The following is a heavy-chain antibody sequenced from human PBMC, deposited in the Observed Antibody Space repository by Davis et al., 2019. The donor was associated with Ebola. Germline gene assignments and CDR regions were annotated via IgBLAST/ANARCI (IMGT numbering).Heavy chain of an antibody. J-gene: IGHJ4*02. V-gene: IGHV3-48*04. CDR2: ISSSSSTI. CDR3: ARDGDIVVVPDWYYFDY. D-gene: IGHD2-2*01. Sequence: GESLKISCAASGFTFSSYSMNWVRQAPGKGLEWVSYISSSSSTIYYADSVKGRFTISRDNAKNSLYLQMNSLRAEDTAVYYCARDGDIVVVPDWYYFDYWGQGTLVTVSS. CDR1: GFTFSSYS.